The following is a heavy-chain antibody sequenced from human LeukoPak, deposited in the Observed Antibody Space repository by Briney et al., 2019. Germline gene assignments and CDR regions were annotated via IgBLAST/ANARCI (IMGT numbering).Heavy chain of an antibody. Sequence: GGSLRLSCAASGFTFGSCGMSWVRRAPGKGLEWVANIKQDGSEKYYVDSVKGRFTISRDNAKNSLYLQMNSLRAEDTAVYYCARASGAARRGLDYWGQGTLVTVSS. V-gene: IGHV3-7*01. CDR1: GFTFGSCG. J-gene: IGHJ4*02. CDR3: ARASGAARRGLDY. D-gene: IGHD6-6*01. CDR2: IKQDGSEK.